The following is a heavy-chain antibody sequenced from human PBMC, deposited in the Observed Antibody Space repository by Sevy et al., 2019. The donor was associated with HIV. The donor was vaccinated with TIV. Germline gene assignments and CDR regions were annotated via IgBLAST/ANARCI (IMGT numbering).Heavy chain of an antibody. CDR2: IHYRGRT. D-gene: IGHD3-9*01. V-gene: IGHV4-59*13. J-gene: IGHJ3*02. CDR3: ARYGILNGHSDVFDI. Sequence: SETLSLTCTVSGGSISSYYWSWIRQPPGKGLEWIGHIHYRGRTTYNPSLKSRVTISVDTSKIHFSQRLNFVTAADTAGYYCARYGILNGHSDVFDIWGQGTMVTVSS. CDR1: GGSISSYY.